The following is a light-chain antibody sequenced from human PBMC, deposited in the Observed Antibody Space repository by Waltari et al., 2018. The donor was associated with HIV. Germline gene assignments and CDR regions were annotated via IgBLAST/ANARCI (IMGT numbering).Light chain of an antibody. CDR3: YSTESNGNHRV. V-gene: IGLV3-10*01. J-gene: IGLJ3*02. Sequence: SYELTQPPSVSVSPGQTARITCSGDTLPKKYAHWYQQKSGQAPVLVIYEDIKRPSGIPVRFSGSSSGTSAMLTISGAQVEDEADYYCYSTESNGNHRVVGGGTKLTVL. CDR2: EDI. CDR1: TLPKKY.